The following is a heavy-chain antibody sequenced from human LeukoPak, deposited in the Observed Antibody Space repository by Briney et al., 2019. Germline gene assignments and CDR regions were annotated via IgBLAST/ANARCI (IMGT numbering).Heavy chain of an antibody. CDR2: NYTSRST. D-gene: IGHD6-19*01. V-gene: IGHV4-4*07. J-gene: IGHJ4*02. CDR1: GGSISSYY. Sequence: PSETLSLTCTVSGGSISSYYWSWIRQPAGKGLEWIGRNYTSRSTNYNPSLKSRVTMSVDTSKNQFSLKLSSVTAADTAVYYCARDRVYGRIAVAGSRAYYFDYWGQRTLVTVSS. CDR3: ARDRVYGRIAVAGSRAYYFDY.